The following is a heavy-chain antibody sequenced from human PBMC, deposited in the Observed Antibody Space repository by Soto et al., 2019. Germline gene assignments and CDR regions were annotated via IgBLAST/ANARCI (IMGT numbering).Heavy chain of an antibody. V-gene: IGHV3-48*01. CDR3: ARDYLWAFDF. Sequence: YSVHRFSQAPGKGLEWVAYLRSSDNHINYADSVKGRFTVSSDTAKNSLYLQMNSLRAEDTAVYYCARDYLWAFDFWGQRALVTVSS. CDR1: YS. D-gene: IGHD1-26*01. J-gene: IGHJ4*02. CDR2: LRSSDNHI.